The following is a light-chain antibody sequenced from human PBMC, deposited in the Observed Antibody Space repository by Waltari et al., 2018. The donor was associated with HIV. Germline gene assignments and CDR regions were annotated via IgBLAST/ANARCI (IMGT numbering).Light chain of an antibody. CDR2: QDS. J-gene: IGLJ1*01. CDR1: KLGDKY. V-gene: IGLV3-1*01. CDR3: QAWDSSTGLYV. Sequence: SYELTQPPSVSVPPGQTARIPCPGDKLGDKYACWYQQKPGQSPVLVIYQDSKRPSGIPERFSGSNSGNTATLTISGTQAMDEADYYCQAWDSSTGLYVFGTGTKVTVL.